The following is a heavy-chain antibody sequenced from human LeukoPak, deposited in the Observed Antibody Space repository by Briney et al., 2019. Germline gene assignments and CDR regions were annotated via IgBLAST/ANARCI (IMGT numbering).Heavy chain of an antibody. CDR2: INHSGST. CDR1: GGSFSGYY. Sequence: SETLSLTCAVYGGSFSGYYWSWIRQPPGKGLEWIGEINHSGSTNYNPSLKSLVTISVDTSKNQFSLKLSSVTAADTAVYYCARGHIAVAAKYYFDYWGQGTLVTVSS. V-gene: IGHV4-34*01. CDR3: ARGHIAVAAKYYFDY. J-gene: IGHJ4*02. D-gene: IGHD6-19*01.